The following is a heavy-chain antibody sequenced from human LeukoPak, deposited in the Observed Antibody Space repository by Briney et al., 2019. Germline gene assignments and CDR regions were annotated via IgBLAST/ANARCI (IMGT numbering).Heavy chain of an antibody. V-gene: IGHV4-4*07. CDR2: IHTSGST. CDR3: ARRDYSSGWSFDR. J-gene: IGHJ4*02. D-gene: IGHD6-19*01. CDR1: GGSISNYH. Sequence: PSETLSLTCTVSGGSISNYHWTWIRQPAGKGLEWIGQIHTSGSTNYNPPLKSRVTMSIDTPENQVSLTMRSVTAADTAVYYCARRDYSSGWSFDRWGQGTLVTVSS.